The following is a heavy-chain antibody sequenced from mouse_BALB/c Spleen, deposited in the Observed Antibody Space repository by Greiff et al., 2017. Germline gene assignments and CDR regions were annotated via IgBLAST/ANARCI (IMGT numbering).Heavy chain of an antibody. J-gene: IGHJ3*01. Sequence: DVHLVESGGGLVKPGGSLKLSCAASGFAFSSYDMSWVRQTPEKRLEWVAYISSGGGSTYYPDTVKGRFTISRDNAKNTLYLQMSSLKSEDTAMYYCARQDYYGSSSWFAYWGQGTLVTVSA. D-gene: IGHD1-1*01. CDR3: ARQDYYGSSSWFAY. CDR2: ISSGGGST. V-gene: IGHV5-12-1*01. CDR1: GFAFSSYD.